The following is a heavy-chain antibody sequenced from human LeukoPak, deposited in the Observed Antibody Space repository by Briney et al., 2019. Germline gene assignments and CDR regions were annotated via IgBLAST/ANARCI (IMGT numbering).Heavy chain of an antibody. D-gene: IGHD3-3*01. V-gene: IGHV3-30*18. Sequence: GGSLRLSCAASGFTFSSYGMHWVRQAPGKGLEWVAVMSYDGSTKYYAESVKGRFTISRDNSKSTLYLQMNSLRAEDTAVYYCAKLLGTYYDFWSGPPLSDYWGQGTLVTVSS. CDR1: GFTFSSYG. CDR3: AKLLGTYYDFWSGPPLSDY. CDR2: MSYDGSTK. J-gene: IGHJ4*02.